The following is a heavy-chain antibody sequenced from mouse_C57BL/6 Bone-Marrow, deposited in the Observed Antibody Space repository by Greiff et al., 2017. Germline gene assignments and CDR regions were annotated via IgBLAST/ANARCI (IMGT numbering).Heavy chain of an antibody. J-gene: IGHJ2*01. CDR3: ATRGDLPGDY. V-gene: IGHV14-4*01. CDR1: GFNIKDDY. CDR2: IDPENGDT. Sequence: VQLQQSGAELVRPGASVKLSCTASGFNIKDDYMHWVKQRPEQGLEWIGWIDPENGDTESASKFQGKATITADTSSNTAYLQLSSLPSEDTAVYYCATRGDLPGDYWGQGTTLTVSS.